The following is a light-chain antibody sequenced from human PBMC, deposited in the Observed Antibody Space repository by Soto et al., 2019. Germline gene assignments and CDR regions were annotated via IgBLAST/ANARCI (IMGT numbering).Light chain of an antibody. Sequence: SYERTQPPSVSVAPGKTASISWGENDIGSKGVHWYQQKPGPAPVLVIYSDTDLPPVITERFSGSNSANLATLTISRVEAGDEADYYCQVWDSGSAHVVFGGGTKLTVL. CDR1: DIGSKG. CDR2: SDT. J-gene: IGLJ2*01. V-gene: IGLV3-21*01. CDR3: QVWDSGSAHVV.